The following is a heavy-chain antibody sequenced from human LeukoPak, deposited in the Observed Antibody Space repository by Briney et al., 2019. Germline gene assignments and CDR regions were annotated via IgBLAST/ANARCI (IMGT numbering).Heavy chain of an antibody. J-gene: IGHJ4*02. V-gene: IGHV4-39*01. CDR2: IYYSGST. CDR3: ARLGSSSQTFDY. CDR1: GGSISSSSYY. D-gene: IGHD6-6*01. Sequence: SETLSLTCTVSGGSISSSSYYWGWIRQPPGKGLEWIGSIYYSGSTHYNPSLKSRVTISVDTSKNQFSLKLSSVTAADTAVYYCARLGSSSQTFDYWGQGTLVTVSS.